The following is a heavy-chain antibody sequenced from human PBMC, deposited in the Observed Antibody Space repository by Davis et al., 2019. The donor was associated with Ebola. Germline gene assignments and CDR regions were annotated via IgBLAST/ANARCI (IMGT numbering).Heavy chain of an antibody. J-gene: IGHJ6*03. Sequence: PSETLSLTCTVSGGSIISSSGFYWGWIRQPPGKGMEWIGTIYYSGNTYYNPSLKSRVTISVDTSKNQFSLKLSSVTAADTAVYYCARGGGVVKGDYYMDVWGKGTTVTVSS. CDR2: IYYSGNT. V-gene: IGHV4-39*01. CDR1: GGSIISSSGFY. CDR3: ARGGGVVKGDYYMDV. D-gene: IGHD3-16*01.